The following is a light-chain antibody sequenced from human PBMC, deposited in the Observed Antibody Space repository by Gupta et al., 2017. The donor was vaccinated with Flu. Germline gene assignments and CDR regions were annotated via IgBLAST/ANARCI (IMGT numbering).Light chain of an antibody. CDR3: GTWDSSLGAWV. CDR2: DNN. CDR1: SSNIGKNF. J-gene: IGLJ3*02. V-gene: IGLV1-51*01. Sequence: QSVFTQPPSLSAAPGPTVTISCSVSSSNIGKNFVSWYQHLPGTAPKLLIYDNNDRPSGILDRFSGSKSETSATLGITGLHTGDEADYYCGTWDSSLGAWVFGGGTKLTVL.